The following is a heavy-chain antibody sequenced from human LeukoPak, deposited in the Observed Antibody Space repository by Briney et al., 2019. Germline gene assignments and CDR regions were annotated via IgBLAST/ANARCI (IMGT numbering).Heavy chain of an antibody. CDR1: GGSISSYY. J-gene: IGHJ6*02. D-gene: IGHD2-15*01. CDR3: ARCSSRGSQYYYGMDV. V-gene: IGHV4-59*01. Sequence: MPSETLSLTCTVSGGSISSYYWSWIRQPPGKGLEWIGYIYYSGSTNYNPSLKSRVTISVDTSKNQFSLKLSSVTAADTAVYYCARCSSRGSQYYYGMDVWGQGTTVTVSS. CDR2: IYYSGST.